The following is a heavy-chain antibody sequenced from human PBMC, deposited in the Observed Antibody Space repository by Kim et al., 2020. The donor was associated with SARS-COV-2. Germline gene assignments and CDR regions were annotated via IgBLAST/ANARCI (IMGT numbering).Heavy chain of an antibody. CDR3: AGTPTTVGATWGAHAFDI. CDR2: IWYDGSNK. V-gene: IGHV3-33*01. J-gene: IGHJ3*02. D-gene: IGHD1-26*01. Sequence: GSLRLSCAASGFTFSSYGMHWVRQAPGKGLEWVAVIWYDGSNKYYADSVKGRFTISRDNSKNTLYLQMNSLRAEDTAVYYCAGTPTTVGATWGAHAFDIWGQGTMVTVSS. CDR1: GFTFSSYG.